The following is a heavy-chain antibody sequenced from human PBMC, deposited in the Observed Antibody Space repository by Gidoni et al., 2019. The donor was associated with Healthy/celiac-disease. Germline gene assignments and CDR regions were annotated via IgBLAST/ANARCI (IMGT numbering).Heavy chain of an antibody. Sequence: QVQLLQSGAEVKKPGAPLKVSSKASGYTFPGYYMHWVRQAPGQGLEWMGWINPNSGGTNYAQKLQGRVTMTRDTSISTAYMELSRLRSDDTAVYYCARDGPRIAVAGKPFDYWGQGTLVTVSS. CDR2: INPNSGGT. CDR3: ARDGPRIAVAGKPFDY. CDR1: GYTFPGYY. D-gene: IGHD6-19*01. J-gene: IGHJ4*02. V-gene: IGHV1-2*02.